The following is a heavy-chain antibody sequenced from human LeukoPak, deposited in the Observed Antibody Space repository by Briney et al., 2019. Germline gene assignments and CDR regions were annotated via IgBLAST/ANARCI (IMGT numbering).Heavy chain of an antibody. J-gene: IGHJ4*02. CDR1: GYTFTGYY. V-gene: IGHV1-2*02. CDR3: ARVRGYSYGPFDY. D-gene: IGHD5-18*01. CDR2: INPNRGGT. Sequence: ASVKVSCKASGYTFTGYYLHWVRQAPGQGLEWMGWINPNRGGTNYAQKFQGRVTMTRDTSISTAYMELNRLRSDDTAVYYCARVRGYSYGPFDYWGQGTLVTVSS.